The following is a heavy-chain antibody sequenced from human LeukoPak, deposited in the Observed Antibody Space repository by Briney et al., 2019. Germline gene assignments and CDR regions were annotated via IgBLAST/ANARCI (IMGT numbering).Heavy chain of an antibody. CDR3: ARGGKSVPEDS. Sequence: PSETLSLTCSISGGSISTYYWSWIRQVPGKGLEWIGYIYYSRTTNFNPSLKGRVTISDDTSKNQFFLNLRSVTAADTAIYYCARGGKSVPEDSWGQGILVTVCS. CDR2: IYYSRTT. CDR1: GGSISTYY. J-gene: IGHJ4*02. V-gene: IGHV4-59*08.